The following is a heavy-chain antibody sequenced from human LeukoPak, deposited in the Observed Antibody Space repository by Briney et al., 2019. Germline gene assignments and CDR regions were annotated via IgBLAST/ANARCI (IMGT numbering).Heavy chain of an antibody. D-gene: IGHD2-2*01. CDR3: ARDSRYCSSTSCYSLDY. CDR2: ISSSGSTI. V-gene: IGHV3-11*01. CDR1: GFTFSDYY. J-gene: IGHJ4*02. Sequence: GSLRLSCAASGFTFSDYYMSWIRQAPGKGLEWVSYISSSGSTIYYADSVKGRFTISRDNAKNSLYLQMNSLGAEDTAVYYCARDSRYCSSTSCYSLDYWGQGTLVTVSS.